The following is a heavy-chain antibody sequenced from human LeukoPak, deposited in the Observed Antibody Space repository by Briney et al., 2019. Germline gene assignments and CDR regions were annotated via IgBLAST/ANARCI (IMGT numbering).Heavy chain of an antibody. V-gene: IGHV3-33*08. CDR3: ARDSSIGVAGTRDY. CDR2: IWHDGSNK. D-gene: IGHD6-19*01. Sequence: PGGSVRLSCAASGFTFSSYGMYWVRQAPGQGLEWVAVIWHDGSNKYYADLVKGRFTISRDNSKNTLYLQMNSLRGEGTAVYYCARDSSIGVAGTRDYWGQETVDSVSS. CDR1: GFTFSSYG. J-gene: IGHJ4*02.